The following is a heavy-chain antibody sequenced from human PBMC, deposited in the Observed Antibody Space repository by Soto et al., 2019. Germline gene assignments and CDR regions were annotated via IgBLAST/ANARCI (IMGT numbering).Heavy chain of an antibody. CDR2: ISGSGDRT. CDR1: GFTFSNYA. Sequence: EVQLLESGGGLVQPGGSLRLSCAASGFTFSNYAMSWLRQPPGKGLEWVSAISGSGDRTYYADSVKGRFTISRDNSKNTLDLQMNSLRAEDSAVYYCVKERSGHSYADSWGQVTLVTVSS. J-gene: IGHJ4*02. V-gene: IGHV3-23*01. D-gene: IGHD5-18*01. CDR3: VKERSGHSYADS.